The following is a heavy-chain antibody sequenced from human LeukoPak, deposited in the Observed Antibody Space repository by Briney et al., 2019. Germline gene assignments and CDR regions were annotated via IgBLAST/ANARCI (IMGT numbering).Heavy chain of an antibody. CDR1: GGSISSYY. J-gene: IGHJ2*01. D-gene: IGHD6-13*01. V-gene: IGHV4-59*12. CDR2: IYYSGST. Sequence: SETLSLTCTVSGGSISSYYWSWIRQPPRKGLEWIGYIYYSGSTYYNPSLKSRVTISVDTSKNQFSLKLSSVTAADTAVYYCARDRQQLLQGYFDLWGCGTLVTVSS. CDR3: ARDRQQLLQGYFDL.